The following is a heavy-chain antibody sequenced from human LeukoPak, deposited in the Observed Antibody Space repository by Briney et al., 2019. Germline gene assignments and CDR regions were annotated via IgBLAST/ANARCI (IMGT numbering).Heavy chain of an antibody. V-gene: IGHV1-69*13. Sequence: SVKVSCKASGSTFSSYAISWVRQAPGQGLEWMGGIIPIFGTANYAQKFQGRVTITADESTSTAYMELSSLRSEDTAVYYCARALYSSGWYNWFDPWGQGTLVTVSS. CDR1: GSTFSSYA. CDR2: IIPIFGTA. D-gene: IGHD6-19*01. CDR3: ARALYSSGWYNWFDP. J-gene: IGHJ5*02.